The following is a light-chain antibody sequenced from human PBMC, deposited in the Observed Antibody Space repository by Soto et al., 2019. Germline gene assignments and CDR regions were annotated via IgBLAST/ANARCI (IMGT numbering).Light chain of an antibody. CDR2: KAS. J-gene: IGKJ1*01. V-gene: IGKV1-5*03. CDR1: QGISSY. CDR3: QHYNSYSEA. Sequence: IQLTQSPSSLSASVGDRVTITCRASQGISSYLAWYQQKPGKAPKLLIYKASTLKSGVPSRFSGSGSGTEFTLTNSSLQPDDFATYYCQHYNSYSEAFGQGTKVDIK.